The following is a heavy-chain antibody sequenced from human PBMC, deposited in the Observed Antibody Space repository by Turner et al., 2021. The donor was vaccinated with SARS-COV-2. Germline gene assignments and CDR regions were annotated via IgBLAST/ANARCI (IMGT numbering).Heavy chain of an antibody. J-gene: IGHJ6*02. Sequence: QVQLVGFGGGVVQHGRSLRLACAASGFTFSSYGMQWVRQAPGKWLEWVAVIWHDGSNKYYAASVKVRFTISRDNSKNTLYLQMNSLRAEDTAVYYCVRGFVGRVWPLKYDYHGIDVWGQGTTVTVSS. CDR2: IWHDGSNK. CDR1: GFTFSSYG. CDR3: VRGFVGRVWPLKYDYHGIDV. D-gene: IGHD6-13*01. V-gene: IGHV3-33*01.